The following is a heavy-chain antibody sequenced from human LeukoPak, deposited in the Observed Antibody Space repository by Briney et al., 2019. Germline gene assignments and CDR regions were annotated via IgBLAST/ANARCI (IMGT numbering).Heavy chain of an antibody. Sequence: AASVKVSCKASGYTFTGYYMHWVRQAPGQGLEWMGWINPNSGGTNYAQKFQGRVTMTRDTSISTAYMELSRLRSDDTAVYYCARGAEWERRTGYFDYWGQGTLVTVSS. D-gene: IGHD1-26*01. CDR1: GYTFTGYY. CDR2: INPNSGGT. V-gene: IGHV1-2*02. CDR3: ARGAEWERRTGYFDY. J-gene: IGHJ4*02.